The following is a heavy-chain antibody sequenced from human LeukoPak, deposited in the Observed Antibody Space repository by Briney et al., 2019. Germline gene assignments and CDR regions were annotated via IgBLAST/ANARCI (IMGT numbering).Heavy chain of an antibody. CDR1: GYTFTSYY. CDR2: INPNRGGT. V-gene: IGHV1-2*02. J-gene: IGHJ6*02. CDR3: ARDHYYDSSGYSAYYFGMDV. Sequence: EASVKVSCKASGYTFTSYYMHWVRQAPGQGLEWMGWINPNRGGTNYAQKFQGRVTMTRGTSTSTVYMELSRLRSDDTAVYYCARDHYYDSSGYSAYYFGMDVWGQGTTVTVSS. D-gene: IGHD3-22*01.